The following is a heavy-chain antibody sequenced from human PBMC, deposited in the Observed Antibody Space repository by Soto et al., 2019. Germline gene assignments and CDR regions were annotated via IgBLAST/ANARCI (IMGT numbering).Heavy chain of an antibody. CDR2: ISSSGSTI. V-gene: IGHV3-48*03. J-gene: IGHJ4*02. CDR1: GFTFSSYE. Sequence: GGSLRLSCAASGFTFSSYEMNWVRQAPGKWLEWVSYISSSGSTIYYADSVKGRFTISRDNAKNSLYLQMNSLRAEDTAVYYCATQFERWLQDHFFDYWGQGTLVTVS. CDR3: ATQFERWLQDHFFDY. D-gene: IGHD5-12*01.